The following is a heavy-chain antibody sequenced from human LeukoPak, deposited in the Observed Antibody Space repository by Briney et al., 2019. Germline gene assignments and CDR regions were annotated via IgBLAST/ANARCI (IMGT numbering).Heavy chain of an antibody. J-gene: IGHJ5*02. CDR2: IYYSGST. D-gene: IGHD2-2*02. Sequence: SETLSLTCTVSGGSISSHYWSWIRQPPGKGLEWIGYIYYSGSTNYNPSLKSRVTISVDTSKNQFSLKLSSVTAADTAVYYCARGYCSSTSCYTSYWFDPWGQGTLVTVSS. CDR1: GGSISSHY. V-gene: IGHV4-59*11. CDR3: ARGYCSSTSCYTSYWFDP.